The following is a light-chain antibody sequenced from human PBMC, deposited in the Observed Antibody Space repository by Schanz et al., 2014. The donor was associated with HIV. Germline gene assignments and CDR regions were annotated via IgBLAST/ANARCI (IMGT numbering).Light chain of an antibody. CDR1: SSNIGSNY. CDR3: AAWDDSLNGVI. V-gene: IGLV1-47*01. J-gene: IGLJ2*01. Sequence: QSVLTQPPSVSGTPGQTVTISCSGSSSNIGSNYVYWYQQLPGTAPKLLIYRNNQRPSGVPARFSGSKSGTSASLAISGLQSEDDADYYCAAWDDSLNGVIFGGGTKLTVL. CDR2: RNN.